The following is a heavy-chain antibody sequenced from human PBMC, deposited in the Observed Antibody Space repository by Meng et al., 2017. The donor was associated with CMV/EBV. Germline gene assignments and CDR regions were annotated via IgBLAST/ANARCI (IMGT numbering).Heavy chain of an antibody. V-gene: IGHV3-73*01. CDR2: IRSKANSYAT. D-gene: IGHD3-3*01. J-gene: IGHJ4*02. Sequence: GESLKISCAASGFTFSGSAMHWVRQASGEGLEWVGRIRSKANSYATAYAASVKGRFTISRDDSKNTGYLQMNSSKTEYTAVYYCTRPTLWCGYYSGYWGQGTLVTVSS. CDR1: GFTFSGSA. CDR3: TRPTLWCGYYSGY.